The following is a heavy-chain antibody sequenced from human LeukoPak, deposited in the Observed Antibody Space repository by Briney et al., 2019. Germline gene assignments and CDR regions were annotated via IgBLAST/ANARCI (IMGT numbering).Heavy chain of an antibody. CDR3: ARDRAARSHYYMDV. Sequence: GASVKVSCKASGYTFTGYYMHWVRQAPGQGLEWMGWINPNSGGTNYAQKFQGRVTMTRDTSTSTVYMELSSLRSEDTAVYYCARDRAARSHYYMDVWGKGTTVTISS. CDR1: GYTFTGYY. CDR2: INPNSGGT. V-gene: IGHV1-2*02. J-gene: IGHJ6*03. D-gene: IGHD6-25*01.